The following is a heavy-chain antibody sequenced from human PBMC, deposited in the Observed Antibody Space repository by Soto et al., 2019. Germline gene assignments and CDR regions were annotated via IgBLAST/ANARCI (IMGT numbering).Heavy chain of an antibody. Sequence: ASVKVSCKASGYTFTSYAMHWVRQAPGQRLEWMGWINAGNGNTKYSQKFQGRVTMTRDTSTSTVYMELSSLRSEDTAVYYCARGVAPYYFDYWGQGTLVTVSS. CDR2: INAGNGNT. CDR3: ARGVAPYYFDY. V-gene: IGHV1-3*01. D-gene: IGHD2-15*01. CDR1: GYTFTSYA. J-gene: IGHJ4*02.